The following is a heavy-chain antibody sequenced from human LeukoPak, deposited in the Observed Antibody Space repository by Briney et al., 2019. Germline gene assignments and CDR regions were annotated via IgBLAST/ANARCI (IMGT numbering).Heavy chain of an antibody. V-gene: IGHV1-69*05. CDR3: ARDQGVTIFGVAHWFDP. D-gene: IGHD3-3*01. CDR2: IIPIFGTA. Sequence: SVKVSCKASGGTFSSYAISWVRQAPGQGLEWMGGIIPIFGTANYAQKFQGRVTITTDESTSTAYMELSSLRSEDTAVYYCARDQGVTIFGVAHWFDPWGQGTLVTVSS. CDR1: GGTFSSYA. J-gene: IGHJ5*02.